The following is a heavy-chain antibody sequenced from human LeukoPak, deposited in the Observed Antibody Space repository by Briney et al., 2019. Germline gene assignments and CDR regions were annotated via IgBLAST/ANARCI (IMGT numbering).Heavy chain of an antibody. J-gene: IGHJ4*02. CDR1: GFTFDDYA. CDR3: AKESGYYPSASYPEN. V-gene: IGHV3-9*01. CDR2: ISWNSGSI. D-gene: IGHD3-10*01. Sequence: GGFLRLSCAASGFTFDDYAMHWVRQAPGKGLEWVSGISWNSGSIGYADSVKGRFTISRDNSKNTLYLQMNSLRAEDTAVYYCAKESGYYPSASYPENWGQGILVIVSS.